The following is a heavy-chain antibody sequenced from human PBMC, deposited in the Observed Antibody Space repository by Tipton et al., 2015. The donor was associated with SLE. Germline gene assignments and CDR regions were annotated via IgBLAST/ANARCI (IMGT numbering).Heavy chain of an antibody. J-gene: IGHJ4*02. CDR1: GSTVSVNY. V-gene: IGHV3-66*01. CDR3: ARDDSGGHEY. CDR2: IYSTGWT. D-gene: IGHD1-26*01. Sequence: SLRFSCAVSGSTVSVNYISWVRQAPGEGLEWVSLIYSTGWTSYADSVKGRFTISRDTSRNTLYLQMNSLRAEDTAVYYCARDDSGGHEYWGQGALVTVSS.